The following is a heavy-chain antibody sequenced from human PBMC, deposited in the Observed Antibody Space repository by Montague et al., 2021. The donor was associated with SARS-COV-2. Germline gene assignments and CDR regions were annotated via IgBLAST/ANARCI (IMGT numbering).Heavy chain of an antibody. CDR3: VGMESAVLGIMSTNDFNI. J-gene: IGHJ1*01. D-gene: IGHD3-3*01. V-gene: IGHV2-70*13. CDR1: GFSLSTSGVC. Sequence: PALVKPTQTLTLTCTFFGFSLSTSGVCVSWIRQPPGKALEWLALIDRDDDKYYSASLKTRLTISKGPSTNQVVLTMTNMDTVETGTYYCVGMESAVLGIMSTNDFNIWGQGTLVTVSS. CDR2: IDRDDDK.